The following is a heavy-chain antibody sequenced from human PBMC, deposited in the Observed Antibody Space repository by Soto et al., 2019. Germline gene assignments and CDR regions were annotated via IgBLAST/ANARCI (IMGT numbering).Heavy chain of an antibody. CDR2: ISGGGGST. V-gene: IGHV3-23*01. CDR1: GFTFSSYA. J-gene: IGHJ3*02. Sequence: GGSLRLSCAASGFTFSSYAMTWVRQAPGKGLEWVSAISGGGGSTYYADSVKGRFTISRDNSKNTLYLQMNSLRAEDTALYYCAKGLELELGAFDIRGQRTTVTVSS. CDR3: AKGLELELGAFDI. D-gene: IGHD1-7*01.